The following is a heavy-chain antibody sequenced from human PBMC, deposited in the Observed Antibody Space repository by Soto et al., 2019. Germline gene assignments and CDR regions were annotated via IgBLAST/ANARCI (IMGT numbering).Heavy chain of an antibody. CDR1: GFSLTTSGVG. CDR3: AHRGYMYGNWDHGYFDY. J-gene: IGHJ4*02. D-gene: IGHD5-18*01. V-gene: IGHV2-5*02. CDR2: IYWDDDK. Sequence: QITLKESGPTRVKPTQTLALTCTFSGFSLTTSGVGVGWIRKTPGKALEWLAVIYWDDDKRYSPSLKSRLTITKDTSQNQVGLTMASMEPVDTATYFCAHRGYMYGNWDHGYFDYWGQGILVTVSS.